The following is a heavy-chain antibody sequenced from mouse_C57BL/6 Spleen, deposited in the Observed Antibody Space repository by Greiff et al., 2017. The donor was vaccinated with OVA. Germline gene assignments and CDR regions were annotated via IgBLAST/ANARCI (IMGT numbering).Heavy chain of an antibody. V-gene: IGHV1-64*01. D-gene: IGHD2-3*01. J-gene: IGHJ4*01. CDR1: GYTFTSYW. CDR3: AREGLLPAMDY. Sequence: QVQLQQPGAELVKPGASVKLSCKASGYTFTSYWMHWVKQRPGQGLEWIGMIHPNSGSTNYNEKFKSKATLTVDKSSSTAYMQLSSLTSEDSAVYYCAREGLLPAMDYWGQGTSVTVSS. CDR2: IHPNSGST.